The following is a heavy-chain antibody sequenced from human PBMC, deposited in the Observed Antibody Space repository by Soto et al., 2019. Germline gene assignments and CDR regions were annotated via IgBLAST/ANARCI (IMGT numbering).Heavy chain of an antibody. D-gene: IGHD6-13*01. Sequence: ASVKVSCKASGYTFTSYYMHWVRQAPGQGLEWMGIINPSGGSTSYAQKFQGRVTMTRDTSTSTVYMELSSLRSEDTAVYYCAIGIAAAGRPNDAFDIWGQGTMVTV. J-gene: IGHJ3*02. CDR3: AIGIAAAGRPNDAFDI. CDR2: INPSGGST. CDR1: GYTFTSYY. V-gene: IGHV1-46*01.